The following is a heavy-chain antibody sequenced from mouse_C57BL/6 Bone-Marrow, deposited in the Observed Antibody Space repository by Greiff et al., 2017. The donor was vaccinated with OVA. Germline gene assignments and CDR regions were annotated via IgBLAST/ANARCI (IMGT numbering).Heavy chain of an antibody. V-gene: IGHV2-2*01. Sequence: QVHVKQSGPGLVQPSQSLSITCTVSGFSLTSYGVHWVRQSPGKGLEWLGVIWSGGSTDYNAAFISRLSISKDNSKSQVFFKMNSLQADDTAIYYCARIGDSSGYYAMDYWGQGTSVTVSS. CDR2: IWSGGST. J-gene: IGHJ4*01. CDR3: ARIGDSSGYYAMDY. D-gene: IGHD3-2*02. CDR1: GFSLTSYG.